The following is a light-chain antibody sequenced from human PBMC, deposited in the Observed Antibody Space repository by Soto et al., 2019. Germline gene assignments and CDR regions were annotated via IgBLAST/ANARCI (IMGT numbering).Light chain of an antibody. J-gene: IGLJ2*01. Sequence: QSALTQPASVSGSPGQSITLSCTGTSSDVGSYNLVSWYQQHPDKAPKLIIYEGSKRPSGVSYRFSGYKSGNTASLTISGLQAEDEADYYCCSFALGSTLIFGGGTKLTVL. CDR2: EGS. CDR1: SSDVGSYNL. V-gene: IGLV2-23*01. CDR3: CSFALGSTLI.